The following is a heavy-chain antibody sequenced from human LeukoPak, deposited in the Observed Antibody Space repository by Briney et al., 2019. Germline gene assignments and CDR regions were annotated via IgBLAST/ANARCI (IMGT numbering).Heavy chain of an antibody. CDR2: INPNSGVT. V-gene: IGHV1-2*02. CDR1: GYTFTGYY. Sequence: ASVKVSCKASGYTFTGYYMHWVRQAPGQGLEWMGWINPNSGVTNYAQKFQGRVTMTRDTSISKAYMELSRLRSDDTAVYYCASLAAADSFDYWGQGTLVTVSS. J-gene: IGHJ4*02. CDR3: ASLAAADSFDY. D-gene: IGHD6-13*01.